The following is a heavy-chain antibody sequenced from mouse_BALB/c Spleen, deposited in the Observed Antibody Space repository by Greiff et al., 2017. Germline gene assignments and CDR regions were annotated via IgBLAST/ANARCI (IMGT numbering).Heavy chain of an antibody. CDR1: GFTFNTYA. Sequence: EVHLVESGGGLVQPKGSLKLSCAASGFTFNTYAMNWVRQAPGKGLEWVARIRSKSNNYATYYADSVKDRFTISRDDSQSMLYLQMNNLTTEDTARYYCVRRGKHSTGTSYYAMDYWGQGTSVTVSS. D-gene: IGHD4-1*02. V-gene: IGHV10-1*02. J-gene: IGHJ4*01. CDR3: VRRGKHSTGTSYYAMDY. CDR2: IRSKSNNYAT.